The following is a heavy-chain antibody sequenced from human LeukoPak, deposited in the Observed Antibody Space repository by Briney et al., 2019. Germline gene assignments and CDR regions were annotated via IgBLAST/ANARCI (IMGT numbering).Heavy chain of an antibody. V-gene: IGHV4-59*10. J-gene: IGHJ3*02. CDR2: IYTSGST. D-gene: IGHD3-10*01. CDR3: AVDYYGSGSPDAFDI. Sequence: SETLSLTCAVYGGSFSGYYWSWIRQPAGKGLEWIGRIYTSGSTNYNPSLKSRVTMSVDTSKNQFSLKLSSVTAADTAVYYCAVDYYGSGSPDAFDIWGQGTMVTVSS. CDR1: GGSFSGYY.